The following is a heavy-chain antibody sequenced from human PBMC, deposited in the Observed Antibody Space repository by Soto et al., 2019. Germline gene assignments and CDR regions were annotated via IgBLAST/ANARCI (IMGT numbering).Heavy chain of an antibody. V-gene: IGHV3-11*01. J-gene: IGHJ6*02. CDR3: ARPLRDASSGYCLHYYYYCMDG. CDR2: ISSSGSTI. D-gene: IGHD3-22*01. CDR1: GFTFSDYY. Sequence: GGSLSLSCAASGFTFSDYYMSWIRQAPGKGLEWVSYISSSGSTIYYADSVKGRFTISRGNAKNSLYLQMNSLRAEDTAVYYCARPLRDASSGYCLHYYYYCMDGWGQGTTGTV.